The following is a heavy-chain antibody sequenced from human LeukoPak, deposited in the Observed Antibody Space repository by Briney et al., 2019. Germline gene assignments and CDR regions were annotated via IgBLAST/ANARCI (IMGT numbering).Heavy chain of an antibody. CDR1: GFTFSSYG. CDR3: ARDSYCSSTSCYQAGIDY. Sequence: GRSLRLSCAASGFTFSSYGMHWVRQAPGKGLEWVAVIWYGGSNKYYADSVKGRFTISRDNSKNTLYLQMNSLRAEDTAEYYCARDSYCSSTSCYQAGIDYWGQGTLVTVSS. J-gene: IGHJ4*02. D-gene: IGHD2-2*01. V-gene: IGHV3-33*01. CDR2: IWYGGSNK.